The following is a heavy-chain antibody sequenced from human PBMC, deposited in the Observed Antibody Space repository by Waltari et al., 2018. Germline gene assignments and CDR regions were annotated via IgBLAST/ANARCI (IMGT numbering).Heavy chain of an antibody. D-gene: IGHD3-10*01. J-gene: IGHJ4*02. Sequence: XLXLQXSGPGXXKPSETLSLTRTVSGGSISGSCYYWGWIRQPPGKGLEWVGSVYYSGXTYYNPSLKXRVTXSVXTXKXQFSLKXRSVTAADTGVXYCARXXLWFGELLAXFXXWGQGTXVXXXS. CDR1: GGSISGSCYY. V-gene: IGHV4-39*07. CDR3: ARXXLWFGELLAXFXX. CDR2: VYYSGXT.